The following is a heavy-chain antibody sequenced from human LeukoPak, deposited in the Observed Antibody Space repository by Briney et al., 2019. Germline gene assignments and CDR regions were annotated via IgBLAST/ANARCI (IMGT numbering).Heavy chain of an antibody. CDR2: INPNSGGT. D-gene: IGHD3-10*01. CDR3: ARGFMGSRNDY. J-gene: IGHJ4*02. Sequence: ASVKVSCTASGYTFTSYAMNWVRQAPGQGLEWMGRINPNSGGTNYAQKFQGRVTMTRDTSISTAYMELSRLRSDDTAVYYCARGFMGSRNDYWGQGTLVTVSS. V-gene: IGHV1-2*06. CDR1: GYTFTSYA.